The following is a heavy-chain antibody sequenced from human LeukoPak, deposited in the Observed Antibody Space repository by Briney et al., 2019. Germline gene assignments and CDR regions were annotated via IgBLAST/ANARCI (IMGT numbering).Heavy chain of an antibody. Sequence: GGSLRLSCAASGFTVSSNYMSWVRQAPGKGLEWVSVIYSGGSTYYADSVKGRFTISRDNSKNTLYLQMNSLRAEDTAVYYCAKGGYSSSWYPVYYYYYYYMDVWGKGTTVTVSS. CDR3: AKGGYSSSWYPVYYYYYYYMDV. CDR2: IYSGGST. D-gene: IGHD6-13*01. J-gene: IGHJ6*03. CDR1: GFTVSSNY. V-gene: IGHV3-53*01.